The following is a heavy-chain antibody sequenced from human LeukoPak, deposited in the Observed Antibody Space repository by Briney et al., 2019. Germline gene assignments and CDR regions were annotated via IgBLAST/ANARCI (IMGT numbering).Heavy chain of an antibody. J-gene: IGHJ5*02. CDR3: VREGVYCSSTSCYSWFDP. Sequence: SETLSLTCTVSGGSISSYYWSWIRQPPGKGLEWIGYIYYSGSTNYNPSLKSRVTISVDTSKNQFSPKLSSVTAADTAVYYCVREGVYCSSTSCYSWFDPWGQGTLVTVSS. CDR1: GGSISSYY. V-gene: IGHV4-59*01. D-gene: IGHD2-2*01. CDR2: IYYSGST.